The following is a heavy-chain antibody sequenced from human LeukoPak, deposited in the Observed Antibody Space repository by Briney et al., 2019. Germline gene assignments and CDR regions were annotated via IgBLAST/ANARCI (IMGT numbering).Heavy chain of an antibody. D-gene: IGHD3-10*01. Sequence: PSETLSLTCTVSGGSISSYYWSWIRQPPGKGLEWIGYIYYSGSTNYNPSLKSRVTISVDTSKNQFSLKLSSVTAADTAVYYCARSLIWFGELGVFYFDYWGQGTLVTVSS. V-gene: IGHV4-59*01. CDR1: GGSISSYY. CDR2: IYYSGST. J-gene: IGHJ4*02. CDR3: ARSLIWFGELGVFYFDY.